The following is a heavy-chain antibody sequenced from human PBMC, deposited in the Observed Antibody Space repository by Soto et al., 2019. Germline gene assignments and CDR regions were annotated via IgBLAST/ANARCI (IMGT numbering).Heavy chain of an antibody. Sequence: QLHLVQSGAVVKKPGASVTVSCSASGYPVTAYYMHWVRQAPGRGLEWMGGINPATGAAKYTQTYLGRVTPARDAPTSTVFMALGGLTSEDTAVVYGARGGGVGVAGSAAFDMWGQGTLVTVSS. CDR2: INPATGAA. CDR1: GYPVTAYY. CDR3: ARGGGVGVAGSAAFDM. D-gene: IGHD3-3*01. V-gene: IGHV1-2*02. J-gene: IGHJ3*02.